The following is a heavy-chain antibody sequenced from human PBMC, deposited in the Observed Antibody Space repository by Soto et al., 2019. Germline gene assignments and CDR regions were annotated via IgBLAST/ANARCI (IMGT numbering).Heavy chain of an antibody. CDR1: GYSVSSKSAA. J-gene: IGHJ5*02. Sequence: XQTLSLTCAICGYSVSSKSAAWNLIRQSPSRGLEWLGRTYYRSKWSTDYAISVKSRITINPDTSNNHFSLQLKSVTPEDTAVYYCTRALSGSYDHWGQGTLVTVSS. V-gene: IGHV6-1*01. CDR3: TRALSGSYDH. D-gene: IGHD1-26*01. CDR2: TYYRSKWST.